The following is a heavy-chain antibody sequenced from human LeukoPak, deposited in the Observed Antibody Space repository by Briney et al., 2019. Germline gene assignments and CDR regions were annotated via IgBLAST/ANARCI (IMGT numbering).Heavy chain of an antibody. CDR3: AREGSQWFGVYSGNAFDI. CDR2: ISSSGSTI. D-gene: IGHD3-10*01. Sequence: SGGTLRLSCAASGFTFSSYEMNWVRQAPGKGLEWVSYISSSGSTIYYADSVKGRFTISRDNDKNSLYLQMNSLRAEDTAVYYCAREGSQWFGVYSGNAFDIWGQGTMVIVSS. V-gene: IGHV3-48*03. CDR1: GFTFSSYE. J-gene: IGHJ3*02.